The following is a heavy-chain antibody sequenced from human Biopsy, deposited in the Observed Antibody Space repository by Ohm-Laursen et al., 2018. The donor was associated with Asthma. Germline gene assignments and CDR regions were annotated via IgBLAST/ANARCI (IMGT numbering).Heavy chain of an antibody. D-gene: IGHD3-3*01. CDR2: IKHDGSGK. V-gene: IGHV3-7*01. CDR1: GLTFSSYA. Sequence: SLRLSCTASGLTFSSYAMSWVRQAPGQGLEWVANIKHDGSGKNHVDSLKGRFTISRDNAKNLLFLQMNSLRAEDTAVYYCARTFHFWSPYHAEHYQLWGQGTLVTVSS. CDR3: ARTFHFWSPYHAEHYQL. J-gene: IGHJ1*01.